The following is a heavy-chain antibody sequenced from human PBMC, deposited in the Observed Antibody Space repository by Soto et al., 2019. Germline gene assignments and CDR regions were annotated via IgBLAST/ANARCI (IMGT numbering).Heavy chain of an antibody. Sequence: QVQLEQSGAEVEKPGSSVKVSCKPSGGTFKSYVLNWVRQAPGQGLEWMGGIIPFLGSADHAQKFQDRVTITADESTSTAYLELSSLRSEDSAVYYCAGTQFDTSGYYPSGLELWGQGTLVTVAS. J-gene: IGHJ4*02. V-gene: IGHV1-69*01. CDR2: IIPFLGSA. CDR3: AGTQFDTSGYYPSGLEL. CDR1: GGTFKSYV. D-gene: IGHD3-22*01.